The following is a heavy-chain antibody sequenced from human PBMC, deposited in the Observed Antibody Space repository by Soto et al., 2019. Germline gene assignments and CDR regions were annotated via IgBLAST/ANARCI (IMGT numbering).Heavy chain of an antibody. CDR3: ARDGYCSGGSCYSVPVFDY. CDR1: GFTFSSYG. V-gene: IGHV3-33*01. Sequence: PGGFLRLSCAASGFTFSSYGMHWVRQAPGKGLEWVAVIWYDGSNKYYADSVKGRFTISRDNSKNTLYLQMNSLRAEDTAVYYCARDGYCSGGSCYSVPVFDYWGQGTLVTVSS. J-gene: IGHJ4*02. CDR2: IWYDGSNK. D-gene: IGHD2-15*01.